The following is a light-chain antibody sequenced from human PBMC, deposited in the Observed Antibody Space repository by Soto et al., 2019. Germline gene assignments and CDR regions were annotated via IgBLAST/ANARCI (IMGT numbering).Light chain of an antibody. Sequence: EIVLTQYPATLYLSPGDRATLSCRARQTVSSYLAWYQQKPGQAPRLLIYDASSRATGVPARFNGSVSGTDLTLTITSLERVDFAVYYCQQRSDWPSTFDGGTKVEIK. CDR2: DAS. V-gene: IGKV3-11*01. CDR3: QQRSDWPST. CDR1: QTVSSY. J-gene: IGKJ4*02.